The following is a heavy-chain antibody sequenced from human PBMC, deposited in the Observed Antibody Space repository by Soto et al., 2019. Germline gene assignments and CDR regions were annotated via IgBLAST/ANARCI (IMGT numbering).Heavy chain of an antibody. CDR3: ARGRYGDY. CDR1: GYTFTTYG. D-gene: IGHD1-1*01. Sequence: QVHLVQSGAEVKKPGASVKVSCKGSGYTFTTYGITWVRQAPGQGLEWMGWISAHNGNTNDAQKLQGRGTVTRDTSTSTAYMELRMLRSDDTAVYYCARGRYGDYWGQGALVTVSS. J-gene: IGHJ4*02. V-gene: IGHV1-18*01. CDR2: ISAHNGNT.